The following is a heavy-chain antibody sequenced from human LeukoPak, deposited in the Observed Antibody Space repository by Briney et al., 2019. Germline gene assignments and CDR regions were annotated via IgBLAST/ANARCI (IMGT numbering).Heavy chain of an antibody. CDR3: ARDRYNGRQQLVPHDAFDI. J-gene: IGHJ3*02. D-gene: IGHD6-13*01. CDR1: GVTFSSYS. V-gene: IGHV3-21*01. CDR2: ISSSSSYI. Sequence: PGGSLSLSCAAYGVTFSSYSMNWVRQAPGKGLEWVASISSSSSYIYYADSVKGRFTISRDNAKNSLYLQMNSLRGEDTAVYYCARDRYNGRQQLVPHDAFDIWGQGTMVTVSS.